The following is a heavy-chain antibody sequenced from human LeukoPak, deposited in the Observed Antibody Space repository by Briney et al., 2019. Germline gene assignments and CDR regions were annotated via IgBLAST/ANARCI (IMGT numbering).Heavy chain of an antibody. CDR2: INPNSGGT. CDR1: GYTFTGYY. J-gene: IGHJ4*02. D-gene: IGHD3-9*01. CDR3: ARFVVYYDILTGYYMPLYYFDY. Sequence: ASVKVSCKASGYTFTGYYMHWVRQAPGQGLEWIGWINPNSGGTNYAQKFQGRVTMTRDTSISTAYMELSRLRSDDTAVYYCARFVVYYDILTGYYMPLYYFDYWGQGTLVTVSS. V-gene: IGHV1-2*02.